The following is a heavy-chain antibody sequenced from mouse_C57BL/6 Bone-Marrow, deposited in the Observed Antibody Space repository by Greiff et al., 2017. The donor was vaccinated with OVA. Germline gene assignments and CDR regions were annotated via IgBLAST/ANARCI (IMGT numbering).Heavy chain of an antibody. J-gene: IGHJ2*01. CDR1: GYTFTSYW. Sequence: VQLQQSGAELAKPGASVKLSCKASGYTFTSYWMHWVKQRPGQGLEWIGYINPSSGYTKYNQKFKDKATLTAAKSSSTAYMQLSSLTYADSAVYYCARDEGESYFDYWGQGTTLTVSS. CDR2: INPSSGYT. V-gene: IGHV1-7*01. CDR3: ARDEGESYFDY. D-gene: IGHD6-2*01.